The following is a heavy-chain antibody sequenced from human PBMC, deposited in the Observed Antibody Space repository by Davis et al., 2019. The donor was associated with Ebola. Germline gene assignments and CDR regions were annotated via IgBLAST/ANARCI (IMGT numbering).Heavy chain of an antibody. CDR2: INHSGST. CDR1: GGSISSYY. V-gene: IGHV4-34*01. CDR3: ARHEAYSDTLYGMDV. Sequence: MPSETLSLTCTVSGGSISSYYWSWIRQPPGKGLEWIGEINHSGSTNYNPSLKSRVTISVDTSKNQFSLKLNSVTAADTAVYYCARHEAYSDTLYGMDVWGQGTTITVSS. D-gene: IGHD6-13*01. J-gene: IGHJ6*02.